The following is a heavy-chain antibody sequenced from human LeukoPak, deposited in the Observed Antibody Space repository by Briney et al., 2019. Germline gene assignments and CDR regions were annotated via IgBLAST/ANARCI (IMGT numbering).Heavy chain of an antibody. CDR2: IYHSGRT. J-gene: IGHJ3*02. D-gene: IGHD3-10*01. V-gene: IGHV4-4*02. Sequence: SETLSLTCAVSGGSISSSNWWSWVRQPPGKGLEWIGEIYHSGRTNYNPSLKSRVTISVDKSKNQFSLKLSSVTAADTAVYYCARDRGGYYYGSGSLSAFDIWGQGTMVTVSS. CDR3: ARDRGGYYYGSGSLSAFDI. CDR1: GGSISSSNW.